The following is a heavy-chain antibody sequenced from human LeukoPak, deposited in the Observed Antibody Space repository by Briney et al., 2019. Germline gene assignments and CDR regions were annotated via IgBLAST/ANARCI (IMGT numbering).Heavy chain of an antibody. CDR3: ARGMGYSGHDGIDY. D-gene: IGHD5-12*01. CDR2: INPNSGGT. CDR1: VYTFTGYY. J-gene: IGHJ4*02. V-gene: IGHV1-2*02. Sequence: ASVKVSCKDSVYTFTGYYMQWVRQAPRQGLEWMGWINPNSGGTNYAQKFQGRVTMTRDTSISTAYMELSRLRSDDTAVYYCARGMGYSGHDGIDYWGQGTLVTVSS.